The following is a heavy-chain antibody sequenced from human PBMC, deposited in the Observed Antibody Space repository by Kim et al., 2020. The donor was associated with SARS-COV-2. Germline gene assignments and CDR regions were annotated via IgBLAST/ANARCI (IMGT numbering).Heavy chain of an antibody. V-gene: IGHV1-46*01. CDR1: GYVFTSYD. Sequence: SLLVSCKASGYVFTSYDMYCVLYFLFFFFEWMGIINPRDGETTYAQNILGRGTITRETSSRTLYLELSSLTSDDTAMYYCARDHLRATWGFDSWGQGTLVTVSS. J-gene: IGHJ4*02. CDR2: INPRDGET. D-gene: IGHD1-26*01. CDR3: ARDHLRATWGFDS.